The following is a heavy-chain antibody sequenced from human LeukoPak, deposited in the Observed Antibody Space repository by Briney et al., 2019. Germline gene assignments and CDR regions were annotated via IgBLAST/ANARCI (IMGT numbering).Heavy chain of an antibody. CDR3: ARVLGAVDPFDL. Sequence: GGSLRLSCAASGFTFSDYSMGWVRQAPGKALEWVSSISRTGDTTYYTHSVKGRFTISRDNSKNTLYLQMNGLVAEGTAIYYCARVLGAVDPFDLWGRGTLVTISS. CDR1: GFTFSDYS. CDR2: ISRTGDTT. V-gene: IGHV3-23*01. J-gene: IGHJ4*02. D-gene: IGHD4-23*01.